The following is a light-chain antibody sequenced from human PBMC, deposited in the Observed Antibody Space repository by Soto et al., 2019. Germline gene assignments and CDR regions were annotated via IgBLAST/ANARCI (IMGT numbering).Light chain of an antibody. CDR1: SSDVGGYNY. J-gene: IGLJ2*01. Sequence: QSALTQPASVSGSPGQSITISCTGTSSDVGGYNYVSWYQQHPGKTPKLMIYEVTNRPSGVSNRFSGSKSGNTASLTISGLQAEDEADYYCRSYTSSSTVFFGGGNKVTVL. CDR3: RSYTSSSTVF. CDR2: EVT. V-gene: IGLV2-14*01.